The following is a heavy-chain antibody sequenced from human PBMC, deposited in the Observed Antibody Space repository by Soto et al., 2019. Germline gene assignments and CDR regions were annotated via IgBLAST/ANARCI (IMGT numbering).Heavy chain of an antibody. J-gene: IGHJ2*01. V-gene: IGHV1-2*02. D-gene: IGHD2-21*01. CDR2: INPNRGGT. CDR3: ARDSGIPGRYWYFGL. CDR1: GYTFSDYF. Sequence: QVQLGQSGAEVKKPGASVKVSCTTYGYTFSDYFLHWVRQAPGQGPEWMGVINPNRGGTEYAQKFQGRVTMTRDTSSSTVYMDLSGLTSDDTAIYYCARDSGIPGRYWYFGLWGRGTLVTVSS.